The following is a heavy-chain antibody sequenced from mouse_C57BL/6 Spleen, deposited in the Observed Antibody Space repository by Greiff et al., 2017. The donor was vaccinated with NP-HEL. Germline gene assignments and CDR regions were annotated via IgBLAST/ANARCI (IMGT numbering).Heavy chain of an antibody. D-gene: IGHD2-2*01. CDR3: ARRVSTMVTTGRFAY. V-gene: IGHV5-2*03. CDR2: INSDGGST. Sequence: EVMLVESGGGLVQPGESLKLSCESNEYEFPSHDMSWVRKTPEKRLELVAAINSDGGSTYYPDTMERRFIISRDNTKKTLYLQMSSLRSEDTALYYCARRVSTMVTTGRFAYWGQGTLVTVSA. J-gene: IGHJ3*01. CDR1: EYEFPSHD.